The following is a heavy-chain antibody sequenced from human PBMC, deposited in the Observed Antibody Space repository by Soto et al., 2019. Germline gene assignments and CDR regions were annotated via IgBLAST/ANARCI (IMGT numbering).Heavy chain of an antibody. CDR1: GYTIGDYY. D-gene: IGHD2-15*01. V-gene: IGHV1-2*02. J-gene: IGHJ6*02. CDR3: ARDNRQITSSWYYYGMDV. CDR2: INPHSGGT. Sequence: QAQLVQSGAELRKPGASVKVSCKASGYTIGDYYLHWVRQAPGQGLEWMGWINPHSGGTKYAQKFQGRVTMTRDTSISTAYMDLSSLRFNDTALYYCARDNRQITSSWYYYGMDVWGQGTTVTVSS.